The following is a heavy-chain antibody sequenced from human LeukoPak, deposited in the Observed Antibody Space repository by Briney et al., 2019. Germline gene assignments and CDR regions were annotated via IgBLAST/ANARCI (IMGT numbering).Heavy chain of an antibody. Sequence: GASVKVSCKASGYTFTSYYMHWVRQAPGQGLEWMGRINPNSGGTNYAQKFQGRVTMTRDTSISTAYMELSRLRSDDTAVFYCTTSPVDTAMRDFDYWGQGTLVTVSS. CDR2: INPNSGGT. D-gene: IGHD5-18*01. V-gene: IGHV1-2*06. CDR3: TTSPVDTAMRDFDY. CDR1: GYTFTSYY. J-gene: IGHJ4*02.